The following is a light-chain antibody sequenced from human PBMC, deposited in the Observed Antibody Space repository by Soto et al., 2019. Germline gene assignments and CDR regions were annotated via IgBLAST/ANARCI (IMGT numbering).Light chain of an antibody. J-gene: IGKJ2*02. CDR1: QSVSSN. CDR3: QQYDNWPPST. V-gene: IGKV3-15*01. Sequence: IVMTQSPATLSVSPGERATLSCRASQSVSSNLAGYQQKPGQAPRLLIYGASTRATGIPARFSGSGSGTDFTLTISSLQSEDFAIYYCQQYDNWPPSTFGQGTKLETK. CDR2: GAS.